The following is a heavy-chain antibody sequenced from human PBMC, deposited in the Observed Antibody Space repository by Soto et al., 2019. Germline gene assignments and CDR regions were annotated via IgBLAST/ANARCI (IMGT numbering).Heavy chain of an antibody. D-gene: IGHD2-21*02. CDR1: GFTFSSYA. Sequence: QVQLVESGGGVVQPGRSLRLSCAASGFTFSSYAMHWVRQAPGKGLEWVAVISYDGSNKYYADSVKGRFTISRDKSKNPVYLEMNSLRAEDTGVYYCARVGVTAIINWYFDLWGRGTLVTVSS. CDR2: ISYDGSNK. V-gene: IGHV3-30-3*01. J-gene: IGHJ2*01. CDR3: ARVGVTAIINWYFDL.